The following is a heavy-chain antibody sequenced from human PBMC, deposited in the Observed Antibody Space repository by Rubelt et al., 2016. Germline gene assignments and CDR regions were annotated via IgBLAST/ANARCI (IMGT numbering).Heavy chain of an antibody. J-gene: IGHJ5*02. CDR3: AKWGPGIVVPTTISSWFDP. CDR2: INHSGST. CDR1: GGSFSGYY. V-gene: IGHV4-34*01. Sequence: QVQLQQWGTGLLKPSETLSLTCAVHGGSFSGYYWSWIRQPPGKGLEWIGEINHSGSTNYNPSLKSRVTLSLDTSKSQFSRRLGCGTAADTAVYYCAKWGPGIVVPTTISSWFDPWGPGTLVTVSS. D-gene: IGHD2-2*01.